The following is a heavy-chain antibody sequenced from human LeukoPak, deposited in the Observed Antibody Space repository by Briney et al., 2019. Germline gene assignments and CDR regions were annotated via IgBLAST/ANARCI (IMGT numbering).Heavy chain of an antibody. J-gene: IGHJ3*01. CDR3: VRKQLGSTFDV. D-gene: IGHD1-1*01. V-gene: IGHV3-21*06. CDR1: GFSFDVFT. CDR2: ISSRNSYI. Sequence: GGSLRLSCAASGFSFDVFTMNWVRQTPGGELEWVSSISSRNSYIHYRDSVKGRFTISRDNGNHSLFLQMNSLRPEDTAVYFCVRKQLGSTFDVWGQGAIVTVSS.